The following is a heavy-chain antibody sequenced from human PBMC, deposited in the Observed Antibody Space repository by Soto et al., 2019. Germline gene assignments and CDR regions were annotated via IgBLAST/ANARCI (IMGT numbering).Heavy chain of an antibody. CDR3: ARYAGSSCFDY. J-gene: IGHJ4*02. CDR1: GGSISTYY. D-gene: IGHD6-13*01. Sequence: SETLSLTCTVSGGSISTYYWSWIRQPPGKGLEWIGYINYSGRTNYNPSLKSRVTMSLDTSKNQFSLKLMSVTAADTALFYCARYAGSSCFDYWGQGTLVTVSS. CDR2: INYSGRT. V-gene: IGHV4-59*01.